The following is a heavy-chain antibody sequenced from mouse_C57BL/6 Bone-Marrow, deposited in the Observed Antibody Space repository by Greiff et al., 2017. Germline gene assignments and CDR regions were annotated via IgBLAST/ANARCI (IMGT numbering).Heavy chain of an antibody. Sequence: EVKLVESGGDLVKPGGSLKLSCAASGFTFSSYGMSWVRQTPDKRLEWVATIRSGGSYTYYTDSVKGRFTISRDNAKNTLYLQMSSLKSEDTTMYYCARQFSYSIYHYFDYWGQGTTLTVSS. CDR1: GFTFSSYG. D-gene: IGHD2-5*01. V-gene: IGHV5-6*01. J-gene: IGHJ2*01. CDR2: IRSGGSYT. CDR3: ARQFSYSIYHYFDY.